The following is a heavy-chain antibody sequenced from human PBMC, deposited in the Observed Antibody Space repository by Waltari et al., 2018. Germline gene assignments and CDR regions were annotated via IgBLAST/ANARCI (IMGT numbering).Heavy chain of an antibody. CDR3: ARGAAPGKGAHWFDP. V-gene: IGHV1-8*01. J-gene: IGHJ5*02. Sequence: QVQLVQSGAEVKKPGASVKVSCKISGYTFTNYDIHWVRQATGQGIEWMGWMNPNSGNTGFAQKFQDRLIMTANTAITTAYMELTGLTSDDTAVYYCARGAAPGKGAHWFDPWGQGTLVIVSS. CDR2: MNPNSGNT. D-gene: IGHD6-13*01. CDR1: GYTFTNYD.